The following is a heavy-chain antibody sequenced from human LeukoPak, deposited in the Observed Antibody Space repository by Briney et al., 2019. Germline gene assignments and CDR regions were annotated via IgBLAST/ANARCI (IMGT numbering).Heavy chain of an antibody. D-gene: IGHD3-9*01. CDR3: GRGSSYDIVSRYDGMDV. V-gene: IGHV3-13*04. Sequence: PGESLTLSCVASGGTFRSNDMFWVRQPTGKGLEWVSGIGTTGDTNYADSVKGRFTISRENAKNHLYLKLNSLRAGDTAVYYCGRGSSYDIVSRYDGMDVWGQGTTVTVSS. J-gene: IGHJ6*02. CDR1: GGTFRSND. CDR2: IGTTGDT.